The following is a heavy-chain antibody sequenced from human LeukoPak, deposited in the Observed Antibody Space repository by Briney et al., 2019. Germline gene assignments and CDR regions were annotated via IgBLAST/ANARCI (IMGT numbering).Heavy chain of an antibody. D-gene: IGHD3-9*01. CDR3: AATYYDILTGDRGNWFDP. CDR1: RYTLTELS. Sequence: SVKVSCKVSRYTLTELSMHWVRQAPGKGLEWMGGFDPEDGETIYAQKFQGRVTMTEDTSTDTAYMELSSLRSEDTAVYYCAATYYDILTGDRGNWFDPWGQGTLVTVSS. V-gene: IGHV1-24*01. J-gene: IGHJ5*02. CDR2: FDPEDGET.